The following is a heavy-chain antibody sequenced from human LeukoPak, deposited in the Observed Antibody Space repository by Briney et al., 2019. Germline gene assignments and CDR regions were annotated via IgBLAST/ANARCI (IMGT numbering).Heavy chain of an antibody. CDR2: SKSKNNGGTT. CDR3: TTEGCLSIRCYTPNAFDI. V-gene: IGHV3-15*01. CDR1: GFSFTNAW. J-gene: IGHJ3*02. D-gene: IGHD2-2*02. Sequence: PGGSLRLSCAASGFSFTNAWMSWVRQAPGKGLEWVGRSKSKNNGGTTDYATPVKGRFTISRDDSKNTLYLEMDSLKTEDTAVYYCTTEGCLSIRCYTPNAFDIWGPGTVVTVSS.